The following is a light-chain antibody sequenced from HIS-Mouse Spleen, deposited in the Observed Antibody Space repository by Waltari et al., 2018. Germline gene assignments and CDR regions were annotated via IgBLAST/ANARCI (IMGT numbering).Light chain of an antibody. Sequence: SYELTQPPSVSVSPGQTASITCSGDKLGDKYACWYQQKPGQSPLLVIYQDSKRSSGIPERFSGSNSGNTATLTISGTQAMDEADYYCQAWDSSTAVFGTGTKVTVL. CDR1: KLGDKY. J-gene: IGLJ1*01. CDR3: QAWDSSTAV. CDR2: QDS. V-gene: IGLV3-1*01.